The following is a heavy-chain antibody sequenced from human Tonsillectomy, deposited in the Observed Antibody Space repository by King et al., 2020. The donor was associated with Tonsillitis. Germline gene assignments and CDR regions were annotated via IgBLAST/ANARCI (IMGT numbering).Heavy chain of an antibody. D-gene: IGHD3-10*01. CDR1: GGSISSSSYY. CDR2: IYYSGST. CDR3: ARLVLFGTLRTYFDY. J-gene: IGHJ4*02. V-gene: IGHV4-39*01. Sequence: QLQESGPGLVKPSETLSLTCTVSGGSISSSSYYWGWIRQPPGKGLEWIGSIYYSGSTYYNPSLKSRVTIFVDTSKSQFSLQLSSLTAADTAVFYCARLVLFGTLRTYFDYWGQGTLVTVSS.